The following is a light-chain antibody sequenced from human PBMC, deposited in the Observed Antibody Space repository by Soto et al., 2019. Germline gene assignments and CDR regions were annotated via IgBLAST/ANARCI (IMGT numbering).Light chain of an antibody. CDR2: TTD. Sequence: VVTQEPSLAVSPGGTVPLTCASSTGAVTSGNYPSWFQQKPGQPPRTLIYTTDDKHSWTPARFSGSLLGGKAALTLSGVQPEDEADYYCLLYYGGAHLVFGGGTKLTVL. CDR1: TGAVTSGNY. CDR3: LLYYGGAHLV. V-gene: IGLV7-43*01. J-gene: IGLJ3*02.